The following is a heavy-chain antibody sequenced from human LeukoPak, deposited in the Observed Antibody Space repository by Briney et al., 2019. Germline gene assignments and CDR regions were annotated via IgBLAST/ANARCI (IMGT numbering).Heavy chain of an antibody. CDR2: IYYSGST. D-gene: IGHD4-17*01. J-gene: IGHJ5*02. Sequence: TGGSLRLSCAASGFSFSSYSMNWVRQPPGKGLEWIGSIYYSGSTYYNPSLKSRVTISVDTSKNQFSLKLSSVTAADTAVYYCARDLRSLVPNRFDPWGQGTLVTVSS. CDR3: ARDLRSLVPNRFDP. V-gene: IGHV4-39*07. CDR1: GFSFSSYS.